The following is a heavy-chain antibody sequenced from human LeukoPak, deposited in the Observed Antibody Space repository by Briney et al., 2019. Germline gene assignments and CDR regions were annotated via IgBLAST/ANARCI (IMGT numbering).Heavy chain of an antibody. Sequence: SETLSLTCTVSGGSISSYYWSWIRQPPGKGLEWIGYIYYSGSTNYNPSLKSRVTISVDTSKNQFSLKLSSVTAADTAVYYCARADGDSSGYDDAFDIWGQGTMVTVSS. CDR1: GGSISSYY. D-gene: IGHD3-22*01. CDR3: ARADGDSSGYDDAFDI. CDR2: IYYSGST. J-gene: IGHJ3*02. V-gene: IGHV4-59*01.